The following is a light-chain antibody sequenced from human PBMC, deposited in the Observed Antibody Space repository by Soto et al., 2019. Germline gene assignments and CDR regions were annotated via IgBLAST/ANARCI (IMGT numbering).Light chain of an antibody. CDR1: QSLVFSDGKTY. CDR3: MQTVAAPWT. CDR2: AVS. J-gene: IGKJ1*01. Sequence: DIVLTQTPLSLSVTPGQPASISCKSSQSLVFSDGKTYFYWYLQKPGQPPHLLIYAVSNRFSGVPDRFSGSGSGTDFTLSISRVEAEDVGIYYCMQTVAAPWTFGQGTKVEI. V-gene: IGKV2D-29*01.